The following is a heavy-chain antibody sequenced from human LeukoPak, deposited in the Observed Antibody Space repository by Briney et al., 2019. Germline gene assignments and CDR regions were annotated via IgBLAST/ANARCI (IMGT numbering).Heavy chain of an antibody. D-gene: IGHD4-11*01. Sequence: SVKVSCKASGGTFSSYAISWVRQAPGQGLEWMGGIIPIFGTANYAQKFQGRVTITADESTSTAYMELSSLRSEDTAVYYCASHHDCSNYATVVPAFDIWGQGTMVTVSS. CDR1: GGTFSSYA. CDR2: IIPIFGTA. J-gene: IGHJ3*02. CDR3: ASHHDCSNYATVVPAFDI. V-gene: IGHV1-69*13.